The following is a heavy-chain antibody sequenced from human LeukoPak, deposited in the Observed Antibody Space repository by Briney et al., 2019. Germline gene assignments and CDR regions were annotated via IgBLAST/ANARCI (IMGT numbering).Heavy chain of an antibody. J-gene: IGHJ4*02. Sequence: PGGSLRLSCAASGFTFSGYWMHWVRQAPGKGLVWVSRINSDGSSTSYADSVKGRFTISRDNAKNTLYLQMNSLRAEDTAFYYCARDSGFSGTQRGEYWGQGTLVTVSS. V-gene: IGHV3-74*01. CDR1: GFTFSGYW. CDR3: ARDSGFSGTQRGEY. D-gene: IGHD3/OR15-3a*01. CDR2: INSDGSST.